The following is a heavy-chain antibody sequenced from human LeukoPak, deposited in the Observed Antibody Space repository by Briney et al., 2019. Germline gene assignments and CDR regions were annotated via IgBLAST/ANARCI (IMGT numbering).Heavy chain of an antibody. D-gene: IGHD3-9*01. CDR2: ISAYNGNT. CDR3: ARDLIRADYDILTGYYDY. Sequence: ASVRVSCKASGYTFTSYGISWVRQAPGQGLEWMGWISAYNGNTNYAQKLQGRVTMTTDTSTSTAYMELRSLRSDDTAVYYCARDLIRADYDILTGYYDYWGQGTLVTVSS. J-gene: IGHJ4*02. V-gene: IGHV1-18*01. CDR1: GYTFTSYG.